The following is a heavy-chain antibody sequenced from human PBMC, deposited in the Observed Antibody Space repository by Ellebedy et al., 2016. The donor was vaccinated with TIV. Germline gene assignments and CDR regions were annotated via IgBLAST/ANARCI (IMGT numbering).Heavy chain of an antibody. V-gene: IGHV3-74*01. D-gene: IGHD6-19*01. J-gene: IGHJ4*02. CDR1: GLTFSNYA. CDR2: IDTDGSTT. Sequence: GESLKISCSASGLTFSNYAMHWVRQAPGKGLMWVSRIDTDGSTTNYADSVKGRFTISRDNAKKTLYLQMNSLRAEDTAVYYCASSPHSSDSYWGQGTLVTVSS. CDR3: ASSPHSSDSY.